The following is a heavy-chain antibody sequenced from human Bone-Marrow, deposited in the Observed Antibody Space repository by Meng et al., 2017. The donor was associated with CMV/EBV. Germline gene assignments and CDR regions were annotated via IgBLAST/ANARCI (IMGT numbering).Heavy chain of an antibody. Sequence: SETLSLTCAVSGGSISSSDWWSWVRQPPGKGLEWIGEIYHSGSTNYNPSLKSRVIISADKSKNEFSLDLSSVTAADTAVYYCARDPRGSHYGYDSWGQGTLVTVSS. D-gene: IGHD5-18*01. J-gene: IGHJ4*02. CDR3: ARDPRGSHYGYDS. V-gene: IGHV4-4*02. CDR1: GGSISSSDW. CDR2: IYHSGST.